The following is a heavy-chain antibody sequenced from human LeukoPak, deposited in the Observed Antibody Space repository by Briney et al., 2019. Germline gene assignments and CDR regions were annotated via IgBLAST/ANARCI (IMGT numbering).Heavy chain of an antibody. D-gene: IGHD2-15*01. Sequence: SVKVSCKASGGTFSSYAICWVRQAPGQGLEWMGRIIPIFGTANYAQKFQGRVTITTDESTSTAYMELSSLRSEDTAVYYCARGKGYCSGGSCYWPYYFDYWGQGTLVTVSS. CDR2: IIPIFGTA. J-gene: IGHJ4*02. CDR3: ARGKGYCSGGSCYWPYYFDY. V-gene: IGHV1-69*05. CDR1: GGTFSSYA.